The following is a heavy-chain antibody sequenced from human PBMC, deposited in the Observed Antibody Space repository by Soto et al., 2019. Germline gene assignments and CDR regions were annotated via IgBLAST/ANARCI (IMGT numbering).Heavy chain of an antibody. CDR1: GGSISSSSYY. J-gene: IGHJ4*02. CDR2: IYYSGST. V-gene: IGHV4-39*01. D-gene: IGHD6-6*01. Sequence: QLQLQESGPGLVKPSETLSLTCTVSGGSISSSSYYWGWIRQPPGKGLEWIGSIYYSGSTYYNPSLKSRVTISVDTSKNQFSLKLSSVTAADTAVYYCARLGVEYSSSSRDYWGQGTLVTVSS. CDR3: ARLGVEYSSSSRDY.